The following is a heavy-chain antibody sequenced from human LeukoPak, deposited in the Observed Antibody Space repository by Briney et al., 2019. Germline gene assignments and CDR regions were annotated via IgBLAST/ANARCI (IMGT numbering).Heavy chain of an antibody. V-gene: IGHV4-4*07. CDR2: IYTSGGT. J-gene: IGHJ6*02. CDR3: AGVRWLQRIPPDRKAPPPLYYYYGMDV. CDR1: GGSFSNYY. Sequence: NTSETLSLTCSVSGGSFSNYYWSWIRQPPGKGLEWIGRIYTSGGTNYNPSLKSRVTISVDTSKNPFSLKLSSVTAADTAVYYCAGVRWLQRIPPDRKAPPPLYYYYGMDVWGQGTTVTVSS. D-gene: IGHD5-24*01.